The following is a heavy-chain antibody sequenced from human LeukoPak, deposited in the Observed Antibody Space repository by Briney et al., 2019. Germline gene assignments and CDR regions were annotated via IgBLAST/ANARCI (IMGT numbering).Heavy chain of an antibody. CDR2: ISSSSSYI. V-gene: IGHV3-21*01. CDR3: ARDSQSGYSYGLSDY. CDR1: GFIFSAYS. J-gene: IGHJ4*02. Sequence: GGSLRLSCAASGFIFSAYSMNWVRQAPGKGLEWVSSISSSSSYIYYADSVKGRFTISRDNAKNSLYLQMNSLRAEDTAVYYCARDSQSGYSYGLSDYWGQGTLVTVSS. D-gene: IGHD5-18*01.